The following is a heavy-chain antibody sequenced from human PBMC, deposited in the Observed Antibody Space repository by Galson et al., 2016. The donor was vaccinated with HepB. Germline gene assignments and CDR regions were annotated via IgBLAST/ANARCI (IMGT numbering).Heavy chain of an antibody. V-gene: IGHV3-30*04. CDR2: ISYDGSNK. D-gene: IGHD5-18*01. J-gene: IGHJ5*02. CDR1: GFTFSSYA. Sequence: SLRLSCAASGFTFSSYAMHWVRQAPGKGLEWVAVISYDGSNKYYADSVKGRFTISRDNSKNTLYLQMNSLRAEDTAVYYCAREVGYSYVVTINWFDPWGQGTLVTVSS. CDR3: AREVGYSYVVTINWFDP.